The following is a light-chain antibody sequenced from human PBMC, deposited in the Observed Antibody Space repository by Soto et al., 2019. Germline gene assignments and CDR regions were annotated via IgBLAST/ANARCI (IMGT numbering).Light chain of an antibody. CDR3: SSYAGTPFV. CDR1: SSDVGRYNY. V-gene: IGLV2-8*01. Sequence: QSVLTQPPSASGTPGQMVTISCTGTSSDVGRYNYVSWYQQHPGKAPKLMISEVNKRASGVPDRFSGSKSGNTASLTVSGLQAEDEADYYCSSYAGTPFVFGTGTKVTVL. J-gene: IGLJ1*01. CDR2: EVN.